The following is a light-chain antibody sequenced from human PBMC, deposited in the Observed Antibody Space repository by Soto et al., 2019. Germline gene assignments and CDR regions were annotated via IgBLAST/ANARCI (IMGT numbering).Light chain of an antibody. CDR2: DVS. V-gene: IGLV2-14*01. Sequence: QSALTQPASVSGSPGQSITISCTGTSSDVGGYNDVSWYQQHPGKAPKLMIYDVSNRPSGVSNRFSGSKSGNTASLTISGLQAEDEADYYCSSYTSSSTSYVFGTGTKVTV. J-gene: IGLJ1*01. CDR3: SSYTSSSTSYV. CDR1: SSDVGGYND.